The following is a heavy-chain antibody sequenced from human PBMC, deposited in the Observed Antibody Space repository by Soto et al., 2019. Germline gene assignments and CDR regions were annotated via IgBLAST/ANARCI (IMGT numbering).Heavy chain of an antibody. CDR2: ISAYNGNT. CDR1: GYTFTSYG. D-gene: IGHD2-2*01. Sequence: ASVKVSCKASGYTFTSYGISWVRQAPGQGLEWMGWISAYNGNTNYAQKLQGRVTMTTDTSTSTAYMELRSLRSDDTAVYYCARDQGDRDIVVVPAAAPSLLGLDMDVWGKGTTVTVSS. J-gene: IGHJ6*03. V-gene: IGHV1-18*01. CDR3: ARDQGDRDIVVVPAAAPSLLGLDMDV.